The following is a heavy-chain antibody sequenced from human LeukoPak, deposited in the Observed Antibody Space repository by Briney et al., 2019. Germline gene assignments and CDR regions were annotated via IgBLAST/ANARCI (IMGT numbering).Heavy chain of an antibody. Sequence: KPSETLSLTCAVSGGSISSNSYYWGWIRQPPGKGLEWIGSIYYSGSTYYNPSLKSRVTISVDTSKNQFSLKLSSVTAADTAMYYCARTRYYYNSRSYGAPYYFDYWGQGTLVTVSS. V-gene: IGHV4-39*01. D-gene: IGHD3-10*01. CDR1: GGSISSNSYY. CDR2: IYYSGST. J-gene: IGHJ4*02. CDR3: ARTRYYYNSRSYGAPYYFDY.